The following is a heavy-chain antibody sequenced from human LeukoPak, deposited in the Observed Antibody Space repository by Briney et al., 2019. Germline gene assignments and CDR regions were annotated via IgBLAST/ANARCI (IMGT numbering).Heavy chain of an antibody. CDR3: ARHRFASAVILDY. Sequence: PSETLSLTCSVSGGAVSSFYWSWIRRSPGKGLEWIGYFYYSGSTKYNPSLNSRVTMSGDTSKNQLSLRLRSVTASDTAMYYCARHRFASAVILDYWGQGVLVTVSS. D-gene: IGHD2-21*02. J-gene: IGHJ4*02. CDR1: GGAVSSFY. CDR2: FYYSGST. V-gene: IGHV4-59*08.